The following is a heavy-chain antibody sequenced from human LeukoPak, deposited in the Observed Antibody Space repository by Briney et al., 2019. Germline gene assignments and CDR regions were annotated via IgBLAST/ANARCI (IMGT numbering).Heavy chain of an antibody. V-gene: IGHV3-30*01. D-gene: IGHD6-6*01. CDR2: ISYDGSNK. Sequence: PGGSLRLSCAASGFTFSSYAMHWVRQAPGKGLEWVAVISYDGSNKYYADSVKGRFTISRDNSKKTLYLQMNSLRAEDTAVYYCARDSSYSSSWDFDYWGQGTLVTVSS. J-gene: IGHJ4*02. CDR1: GFTFSSYA. CDR3: ARDSSYSSSWDFDY.